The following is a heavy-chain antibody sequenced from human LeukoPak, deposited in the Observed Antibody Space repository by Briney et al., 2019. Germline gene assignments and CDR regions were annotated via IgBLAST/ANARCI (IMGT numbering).Heavy chain of an antibody. V-gene: IGHV1-2*02. CDR1: GYTFIGYY. J-gene: IGHJ4*02. D-gene: IGHD3-10*01. CDR2: INPNSGGT. Sequence: ASVKVSCKASGYTFIGYYMHWVRQAPGQGLEWMGWINPNSGGTNYAQKFQGRVTMTRDTSISTAYMELSRLRSDDTAVYYCARFGSGSYYNDDFYWGQGTLVTVSS. CDR3: ARFGSGSYYNDDFY.